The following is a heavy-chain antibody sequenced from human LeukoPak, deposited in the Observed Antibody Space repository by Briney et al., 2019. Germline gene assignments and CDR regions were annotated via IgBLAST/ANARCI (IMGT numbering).Heavy chain of an antibody. CDR2: IYYSGST. J-gene: IGHJ6*02. Sequence: PSETLSLTCTVSGGSISSYYWSWIRQPPGKGLEWIGYIYYSGSTNYNPSLKSRVTISVDTSKTQFSLKLSSVTAADTAVYYCARLDSSGWYGHKDYYYGMDVWGQGTTVTVSS. CDR1: GGSISSYY. D-gene: IGHD6-19*01. CDR3: ARLDSSGWYGHKDYYYGMDV. V-gene: IGHV4-59*01.